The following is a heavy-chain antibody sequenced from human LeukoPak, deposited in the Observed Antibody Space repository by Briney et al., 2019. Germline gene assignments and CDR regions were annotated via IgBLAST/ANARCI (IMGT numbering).Heavy chain of an antibody. CDR2: ISNIGTSI. J-gene: IGHJ4*02. CDR3: ARDRDGYNNPGY. Sequence: GESLRLSCAVSGITFSRYSMNWVRQAPGKGLEWVSSISNIGTSIYYADSVKGRFTISRDNAKNSLYLQLNSLRAEDTAVYYCARDRDGYNNPGYWGQGTLVTVSS. D-gene: IGHD5-24*01. CDR1: GITFSRYS. V-gene: IGHV3-21*01.